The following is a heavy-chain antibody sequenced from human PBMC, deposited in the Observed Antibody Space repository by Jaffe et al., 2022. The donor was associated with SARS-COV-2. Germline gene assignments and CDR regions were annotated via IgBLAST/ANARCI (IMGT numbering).Heavy chain of an antibody. CDR1: GFTFSGSA. Sequence: EVQLVESGGGLVQPGGSLKLSCAASGFTFSGSAMHWVRQASGKGLEWVGRIRSKANSYATAYAASVKGRFTISRDDSKNTAYLQMNSLKTEDTAVYYCTREIAARPPYYYYGMDVWGQGTTVTVSS. CDR2: IRSKANSYAT. D-gene: IGHD6-6*01. V-gene: IGHV3-73*02. CDR3: TREIAARPPYYYYGMDV. J-gene: IGHJ6*02.